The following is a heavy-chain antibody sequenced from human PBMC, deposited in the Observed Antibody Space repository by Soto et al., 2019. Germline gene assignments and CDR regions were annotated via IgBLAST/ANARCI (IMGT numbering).Heavy chain of an antibody. CDR3: ARDWTSPSCVSSSCPRGGWFDP. J-gene: IGHJ5*02. D-gene: IGHD2-15*01. CDR2: INPYNANT. Sequence: QVQLVQSGPEVKKPGASVKVPCKASGYTLTDHGIIWVRQAPGQGLEWMGWINPYNANTRYGEKVQGRVTMTTDTSSTVYMELTGLTSDDTAVYYCARDWTSPSCVSSSCPRGGWFDPWGQGTLVTVSS. V-gene: IGHV1-18*04. CDR1: GYTLTDHG.